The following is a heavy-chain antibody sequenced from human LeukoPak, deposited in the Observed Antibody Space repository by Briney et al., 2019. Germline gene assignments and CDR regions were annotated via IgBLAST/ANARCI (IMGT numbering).Heavy chain of an antibody. V-gene: IGHV1-8*01. Sequence: ASVKVSCKASGYTFTSYDINWVRQATRQRLEWMGWMNPNSGNTGYAQKFQGRVTMTRNTSISTAYMELSSLRSEDTAVYYCARGFSGDYRFDYWGQGTLVTVSS. CDR2: MNPNSGNT. J-gene: IGHJ4*02. D-gene: IGHD4-17*01. CDR1: GYTFTSYD. CDR3: ARGFSGDYRFDY.